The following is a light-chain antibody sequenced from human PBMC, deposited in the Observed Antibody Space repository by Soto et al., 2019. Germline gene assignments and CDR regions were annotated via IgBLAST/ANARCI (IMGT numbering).Light chain of an antibody. J-gene: IGKJ2*01. CDR2: DAS. CDR1: QSISSW. CDR3: QQYNSYLYI. Sequence: DILMTQSPSTLSASVGDRVTITCRASQSISSWLAWYQQKPGKAPKLLIYDASNLESGVPSRFSGSGSGTEFTLTISSLQPDDFATYYCQQYNSYLYIFGQGTKLEIK. V-gene: IGKV1-5*01.